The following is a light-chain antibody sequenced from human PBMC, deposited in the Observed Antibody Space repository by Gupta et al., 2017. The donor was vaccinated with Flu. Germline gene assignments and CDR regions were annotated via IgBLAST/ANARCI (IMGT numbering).Light chain of an antibody. CDR2: EIN. CDR3: GTWDSSLSAWV. J-gene: IGLJ3*02. CDR1: SSNIGNNY. V-gene: IGLV1-51*02. Sequence: SVLTQPPSVSAAPGQKVTISCSGSSSNIGNNYVSWYQQLPGTAPKLLIYEINKRPSGIPDRFSGSKSGTSATLGITGLQTGDEADYYCGTWDSSLSAWVFGGGTKLTVL.